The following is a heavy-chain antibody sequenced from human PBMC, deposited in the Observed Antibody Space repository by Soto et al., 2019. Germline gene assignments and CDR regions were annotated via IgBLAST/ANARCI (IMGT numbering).Heavy chain of an antibody. J-gene: IGHJ4*01. CDR3: ARESEGAGTTFDY. CDR2: IIPIFGTA. D-gene: IGHD1-7*01. CDR1: GGTFSSYA. V-gene: IGHV1-69*06. Sequence: QVQLVQSGAEVKKPGSSVKVSCKASGGTFSSYAISWVRQAPGQGLEWMGGIIPIFGTANYAQKFQGRVTITEDKSPSTADRELSSLRSEDTAVYYCARESEGAGTTFDYWGQGTLVTVSS.